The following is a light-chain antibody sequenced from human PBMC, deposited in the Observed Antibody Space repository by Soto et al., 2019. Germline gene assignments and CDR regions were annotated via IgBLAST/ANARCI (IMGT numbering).Light chain of an antibody. Sequence: DIQMTQAPSTLSASIGDRVIITCRASQSISHWLAWYQQKPGKAPKLLISDASILESGVPSRFSGSTSGTEFTLSISSLQPDDFATYYCQQAHTYRTFGQGTKVEIK. V-gene: IGKV1-5*01. CDR1: QSISHW. CDR2: DAS. CDR3: QQAHTYRT. J-gene: IGKJ1*01.